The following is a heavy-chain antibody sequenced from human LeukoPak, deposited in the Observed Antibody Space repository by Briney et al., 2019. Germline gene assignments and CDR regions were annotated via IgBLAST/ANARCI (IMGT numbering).Heavy chain of an antibody. Sequence: ASVKDSCKASGYTFTTYAMHWVRQAPGQRLEWMGWINAGNGNTKYSQKFQDRVTITRDTFPNTAYMELSSLRSEDTAVYYCARDSTKKALVVPATPHYWGQGTLVTVTS. D-gene: IGHD2-15*01. CDR1: GYTFTTYA. CDR2: INAGNGNT. J-gene: IGHJ4*02. V-gene: IGHV1-3*01. CDR3: ARDSTKKALVVPATPHY.